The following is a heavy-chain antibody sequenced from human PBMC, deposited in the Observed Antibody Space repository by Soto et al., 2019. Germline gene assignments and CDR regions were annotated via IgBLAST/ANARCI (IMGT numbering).Heavy chain of an antibody. J-gene: IGHJ6*02. CDR2: ISAYNGNT. Sequence: ASVKVSCKASGYTFTIYCISWVRQAPGQGLEWMGWISAYNGNTNYAQKLQGRVTMTTDTSTSTAYMELRSLRSDDTAVYFCARVVVVPAAMRGYYYYYGMDVWGQGTTVSVSS. D-gene: IGHD2-2*01. CDR3: ARVVVVPAAMRGYYYYYGMDV. CDR1: GYTFTIYC. V-gene: IGHV1-18*01.